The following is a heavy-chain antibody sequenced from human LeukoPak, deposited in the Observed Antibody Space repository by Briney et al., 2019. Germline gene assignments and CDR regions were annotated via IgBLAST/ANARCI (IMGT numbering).Heavy chain of an antibody. CDR1: GFTFSGYA. Sequence: GGSLRLSCAASGFTFSGYAMHWVRQAPGKGLEWVSSISSSSSYIYYADSVKGRFTISRDNAKNSLYLQMNSLRAEDTAVYYCARSGRCSGTCFDYWGQGTLVTVSS. CDR2: ISSSSSYI. V-gene: IGHV3-21*01. J-gene: IGHJ4*02. D-gene: IGHD2-15*01. CDR3: ARSGRCSGTCFDY.